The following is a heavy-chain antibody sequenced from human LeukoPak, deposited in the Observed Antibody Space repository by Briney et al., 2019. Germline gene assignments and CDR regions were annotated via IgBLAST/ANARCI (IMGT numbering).Heavy chain of an antibody. CDR2: IYDSGST. D-gene: IGHD2-15*01. V-gene: IGHV4-39*07. J-gene: IGHJ5*02. CDR1: GGSIRSSYYY. Sequence: PSETLSLTCTVSGGSIRSSYYYWGWIRQPPGKGLEWIGSIYDSGSTYYNPSLKSRVTISVDTSKNQFSLKLSSVTAADTAVYYCARASMGYLNWFDPWGQGTLVTVSS. CDR3: ARASMGYLNWFDP.